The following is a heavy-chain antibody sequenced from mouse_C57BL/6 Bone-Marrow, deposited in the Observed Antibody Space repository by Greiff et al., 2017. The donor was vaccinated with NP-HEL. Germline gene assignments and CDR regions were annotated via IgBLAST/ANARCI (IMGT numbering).Heavy chain of an antibody. CDR1: GYTFTSYW. D-gene: IGHD4-1*01. J-gene: IGHJ1*03. CDR3: ARWNWDVRYFDV. Sequence: VQLQQPGAELVKPGASVKMSCKASGYTFTSYWITWVKQRPGQGLEWIGDNYPGSGSTNYNEKFKSKATLTVDTSSSTAYMQLSSLTSEDSAVYYCARWNWDVRYFDVWGTGTTVTVSS. V-gene: IGHV1-55*01. CDR2: NYPGSGST.